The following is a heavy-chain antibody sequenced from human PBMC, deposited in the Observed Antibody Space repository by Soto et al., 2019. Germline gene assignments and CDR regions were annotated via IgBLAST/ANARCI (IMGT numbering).Heavy chain of an antibody. D-gene: IGHD3-22*01. CDR2: IKEDGSQN. CDR3: ARTVEYDRKDIYRHFDY. Sequence: GGSLRLSCAASGFIFSNYWMSWVRQAPGKGPEWVANIKEDGSQNHYVDSMKGRLSISRDNAKNSLYLQMNSLRAEDTAVYYCARTVEYDRKDIYRHFDYWGQGTLVTVSS. J-gene: IGHJ4*02. CDR1: GFIFSNYW. V-gene: IGHV3-7*05.